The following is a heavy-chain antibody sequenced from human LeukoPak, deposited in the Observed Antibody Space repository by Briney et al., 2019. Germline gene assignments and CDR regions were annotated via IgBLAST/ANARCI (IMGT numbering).Heavy chain of an antibody. CDR3: ARVNPGLRYFGY. Sequence: SETLSLTCTVSGGSISSYFWSWIRQPPGKGLEWIGEINHSGSTNYNPSLKSRVTISVDTSKNQFSLKLSSVTAADTAVYYCARVNPGLRYFGYWGQGTLVTVSS. V-gene: IGHV4-34*01. CDR2: INHSGST. D-gene: IGHD3-9*01. CDR1: GGSISSYF. J-gene: IGHJ4*02.